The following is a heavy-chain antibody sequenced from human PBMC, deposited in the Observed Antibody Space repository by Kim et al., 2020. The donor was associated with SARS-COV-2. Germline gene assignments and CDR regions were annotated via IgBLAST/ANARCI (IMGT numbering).Heavy chain of an antibody. CDR2: ISSSSSYI. V-gene: IGHV3-21*01. J-gene: IGHJ4*02. Sequence: GGSLRLSCAASGFTFSSYSMNWVRQAPGKGLEWVSSISSSSSYIYYADSVKGRFTISRDNAKNSLYLQMNSLRAEDTAVYYCAGEGYCSSTSCSAGYWGQGTLVTVSS. CDR3: AGEGYCSSTSCSAGY. CDR1: GFTFSSYS. D-gene: IGHD2-2*01.